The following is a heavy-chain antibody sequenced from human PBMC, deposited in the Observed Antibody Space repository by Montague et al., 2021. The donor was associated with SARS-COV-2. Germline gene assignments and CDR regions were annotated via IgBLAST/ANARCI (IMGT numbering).Heavy chain of an antibody. CDR2: LSSSGST. D-gene: IGHD6-19*01. Sequence: SETLSLTCIVSGEPIDRDTYYWGWIRQSPGKGLEWIGSLSSSGSTYYNPSLRSRVTISMDTSKNHFSLKVNSVTATDTAVYFCARPGSVSGWFYFDDWGQGTLVSVPS. V-gene: IGHV4-39*02. CDR3: ARPGSVSGWFYFDD. J-gene: IGHJ4*02. CDR1: GEPIDRDTYY.